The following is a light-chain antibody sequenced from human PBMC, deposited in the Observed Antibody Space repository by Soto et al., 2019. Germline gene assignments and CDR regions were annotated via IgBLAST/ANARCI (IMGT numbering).Light chain of an antibody. V-gene: IGKV3-15*01. CDR2: GAS. Sequence: VMTQSPATLSVSSGERATLSCWASETVATNLAWYQQRPGQAPRLLIYGASARATGIPARFSGSGSGTEFTLTINSLQSEDLAVYYCQQYTAWPPWTFGQGTKVDIK. J-gene: IGKJ1*01. CDR1: ETVATN. CDR3: QQYTAWPPWT.